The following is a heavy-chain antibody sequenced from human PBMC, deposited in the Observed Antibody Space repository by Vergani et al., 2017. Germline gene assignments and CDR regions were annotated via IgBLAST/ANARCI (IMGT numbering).Heavy chain of an antibody. V-gene: IGHV4-59*01. CDR3: ARGSWFDP. J-gene: IGHJ5*02. CDR1: GGSISSYY. CDR2: IYYSGST. Sequence: QVPLQESGPGLVQPSETLSLTCTVSGGSISSYYWSWIRQPPGKGLEWIGYIYYSGSTNYNPSLKSRVTISVDTSKNQFSLKLSSVTAADTAVYYCARGSWFDPWGQGTLVTVSS.